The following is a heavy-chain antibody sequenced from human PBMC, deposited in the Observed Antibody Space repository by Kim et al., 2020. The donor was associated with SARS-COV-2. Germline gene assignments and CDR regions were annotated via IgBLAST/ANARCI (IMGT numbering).Heavy chain of an antibody. J-gene: IGHJ6*02. CDR2: TYYRSKWYN. CDR3: ARDRLAAAGTPYYYYGMDV. V-gene: IGHV6-1*01. Sequence: SQTLSLTCAISGDSVSSNSAAWNWIRQSPSRGLEWLGRTYYRSKWYNDYAVSVKSRITINPDTSKNQFSLQLNSVTPEDTAVYYCARDRLAAAGTPYYYYGMDVWGQGTTVTVSS. D-gene: IGHD6-13*01. CDR1: GDSVSSNSAA.